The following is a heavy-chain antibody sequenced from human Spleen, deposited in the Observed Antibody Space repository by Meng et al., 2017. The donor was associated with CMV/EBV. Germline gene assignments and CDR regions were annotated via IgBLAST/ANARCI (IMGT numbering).Heavy chain of an antibody. CDR3: ARDLGGIELWSVLTG. J-gene: IGHJ4*02. D-gene: IGHD3-9*01. CDR2: INQDGSEK. Sequence: GGSLRLSCTPSGFSFNHHRMSWVRQAPGKGLEWVVNINQDGSEKNYVDSVKGRFTISRDNANNILYLQMNSLRVEDTAMYYCARDLGGIELWSVLTGWGQGTLVTVSS. V-gene: IGHV3-7*01. CDR1: GFSFNHHR.